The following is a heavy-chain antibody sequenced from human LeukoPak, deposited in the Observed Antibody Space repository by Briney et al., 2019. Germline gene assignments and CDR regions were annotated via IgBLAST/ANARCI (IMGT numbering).Heavy chain of an antibody. D-gene: IGHD1-26*01. CDR2: FDPEDGET. Sequence: GFDPEDGETIYAQKFQGRVTMTEDTSTDTAYMELSSLRSEDTAVYHCATRGATVAPNLFDYWGQGTLVTVSS. V-gene: IGHV1-24*01. J-gene: IGHJ4*02. CDR3: ATRGATVAPNLFDY.